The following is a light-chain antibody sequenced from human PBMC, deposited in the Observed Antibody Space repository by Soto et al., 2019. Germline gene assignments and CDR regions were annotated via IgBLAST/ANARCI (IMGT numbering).Light chain of an antibody. J-gene: IGLJ1*01. Sequence: HSALTQPASVSGSPGQSITISCTGTSSDVGGYNYVSWYQQYPGKAPKLMIYEVSYRPSGVSNRFSASKSGNTASLTISGLQAEDEADYYCSSYRSSSTLGVFGTGTKLTVL. CDR2: EVS. CDR3: SSYRSSSTLGV. CDR1: SSDVGGYNY. V-gene: IGLV2-14*01.